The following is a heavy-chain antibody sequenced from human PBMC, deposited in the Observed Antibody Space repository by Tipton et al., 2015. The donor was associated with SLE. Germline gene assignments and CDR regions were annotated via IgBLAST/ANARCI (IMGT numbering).Heavy chain of an antibody. J-gene: IGHJ6*03. CDR1: GGSFSGYY. D-gene: IGHD2-8*01. CDR3: AVYAGFYQYYMDV. Sequence: TLSLTCTVYGGSFSGYYWSWIRQPPGKGLEWIGYIYYTGSTNYNPSLKSRVTISVDTSKNQFSLKLSSVTAADTAVYFCAVYAGFYQYYMDVWGKGTTVTVSS. CDR2: IYYTGST. V-gene: IGHV4-59*01.